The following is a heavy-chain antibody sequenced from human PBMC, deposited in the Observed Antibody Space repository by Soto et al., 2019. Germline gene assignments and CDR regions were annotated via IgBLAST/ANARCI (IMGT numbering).Heavy chain of an antibody. CDR2: IYNSGRY. D-gene: IGHD1-1*01. V-gene: IGHV4-59*01. CDR1: GDFI. Sequence: SETLSITCTVCGDFIWGWIRQSPDKGLEWIGYIYNSGRYNYNPSLESRLTISIDTSKNQFSLRLASVTAADTAVYYCARTLPNRQLFDSWSQGTLVTVSS. CDR3: ARTLPNRQLFDS. J-gene: IGHJ4*02.